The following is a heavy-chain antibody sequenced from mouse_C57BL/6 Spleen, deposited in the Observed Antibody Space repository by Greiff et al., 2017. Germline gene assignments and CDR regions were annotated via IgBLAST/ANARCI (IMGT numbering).Heavy chain of an antibody. V-gene: IGHV1-26*01. Sequence: EVKLQQSGPELVKPGASVKISCKASGYTFTDYYMNWVKQSHGKSLEWIGDINPNNGGTSYNQKFKGKATLTVDKSSSTAYMELRSLTSEDSAVYYCARDGPYYYAMDYWGQGTSVTVSS. D-gene: IGHD2-3*01. CDR2: INPNNGGT. CDR1: GYTFTDYY. J-gene: IGHJ4*01. CDR3: ARDGPYYYAMDY.